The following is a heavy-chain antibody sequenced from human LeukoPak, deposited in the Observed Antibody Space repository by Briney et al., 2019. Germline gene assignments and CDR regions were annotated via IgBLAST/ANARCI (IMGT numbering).Heavy chain of an antibody. V-gene: IGHV3-74*01. Sequence: GGSLRLSCVASGFSFSSDWMHWVRQAPGKGLVRVSRINTDGSSTNYADSVKGRFTISRDNAKNTLYLQMSSLRAEDTAVYYCARDRRGGYYSKTLDYWGQGTLVTVSS. J-gene: IGHJ4*02. CDR3: ARDRRGGYYSKTLDY. CDR2: INTDGSST. D-gene: IGHD3-22*01. CDR1: GFSFSSDW.